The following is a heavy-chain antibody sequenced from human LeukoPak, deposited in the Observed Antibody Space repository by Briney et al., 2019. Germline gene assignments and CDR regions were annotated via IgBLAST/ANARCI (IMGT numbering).Heavy chain of an antibody. CDR1: GFTFSNYA. J-gene: IGHJ4*02. CDR2: ISGSGGGT. D-gene: IGHD3-3*01. V-gene: IGHV3-23*01. Sequence: GGSLRLSCAASGFTFSNYAMSWVRQAPGKGLEWVSTISGSGGGTYYADSVKGRFTISGDSSKNTLFLQMNSLRAEDTAVYYCARGVFTLDNWGQGTLVTVSS. CDR3: ARGVFTLDN.